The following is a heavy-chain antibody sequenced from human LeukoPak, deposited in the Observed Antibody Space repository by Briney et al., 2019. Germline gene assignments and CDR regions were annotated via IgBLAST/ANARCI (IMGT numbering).Heavy chain of an antibody. D-gene: IGHD1-26*01. CDR2: IYYSGST. V-gene: IGHV4-39*01. CDR3: AGLLVGATADY. Sequence: KSSETLSLTCTVSGGSISSSSYYWGWIRQPPGKGLEWIGSIYYSGSTYHNPSLKSRVTISVDTSKNQFSLKLSSVTAADTAVYYCAGLLVGATADYWGQGTLVTVSS. CDR1: GGSISSSSYY. J-gene: IGHJ4*02.